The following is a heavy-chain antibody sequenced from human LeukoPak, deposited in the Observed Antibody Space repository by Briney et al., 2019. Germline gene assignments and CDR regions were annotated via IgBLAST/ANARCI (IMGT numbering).Heavy chain of an antibody. CDR2: IKPDGSEE. Sequence: GGLRLSCAASGFTFSTYWMTWARQAPGKGLEWVATIKPDGSEEYHVDSVKGRFTISRDNAKNSLYLQMNSLRAEDTAVYYCAKPSRSSTNEYWGQGTLVTVSS. D-gene: IGHD2-2*01. CDR3: AKPSRSSTNEY. J-gene: IGHJ4*02. CDR1: GFTFSTYW. V-gene: IGHV3-7*05.